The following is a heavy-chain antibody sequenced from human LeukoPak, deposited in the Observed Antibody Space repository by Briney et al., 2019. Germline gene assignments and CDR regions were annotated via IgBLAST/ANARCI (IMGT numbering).Heavy chain of an antibody. CDR1: GFTFSSSR. CDR2: IMQDGDAK. V-gene: IGHV3-7*01. CDR3: ARAEGVVGFGFDI. D-gene: IGHD3-10*01. Sequence: SGGSLRLSCAASGFTFSSSRMSWVRQAPGKGLEWVADIMQDGDAKYYLESVEGRFTISRDNAKKSVHLEMNSLRGEDTAVYYCARAEGVVGFGFDIWGQGTTVTVSS. J-gene: IGHJ3*02.